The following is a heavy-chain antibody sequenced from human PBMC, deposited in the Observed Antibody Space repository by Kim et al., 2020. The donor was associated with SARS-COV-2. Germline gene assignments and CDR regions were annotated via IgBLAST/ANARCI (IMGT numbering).Heavy chain of an antibody. D-gene: IGHD5-18*01. Sequence: SETLSLTCTVSGGSIASTSDYWGWIRQSPGKGLEWIGSFHPTGSSYYNPSLRSRLTMSLDTSESQFSLKLDSVTAADTAVYYCARGGYSYGPVGAYWGQGTLVTVSS. J-gene: IGHJ4*02. CDR3: ARGGYSYGPVGAY. CDR1: GGSIASTSDY. CDR2: FHPTGSS. V-gene: IGHV4-39*07.